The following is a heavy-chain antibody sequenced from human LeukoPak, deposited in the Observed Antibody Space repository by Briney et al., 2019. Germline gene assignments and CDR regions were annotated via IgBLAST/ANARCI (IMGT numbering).Heavy chain of an antibody. J-gene: IGHJ4*02. D-gene: IGHD2-15*01. CDR3: ARDTPIIGTRYFDS. CDR1: GFTFSSYG. CDR2: LSYDGGNK. Sequence: GRSLRLSCAASGFTFSSYGMHWVRQAPGKGLEWVAVLSYDGGNKYYANSVKGRFTISRDNSKNMLYLQMNSVRAEDTAVYYCARDTPIIGTRYFDSWGQGTLVTVSS. V-gene: IGHV3-30*03.